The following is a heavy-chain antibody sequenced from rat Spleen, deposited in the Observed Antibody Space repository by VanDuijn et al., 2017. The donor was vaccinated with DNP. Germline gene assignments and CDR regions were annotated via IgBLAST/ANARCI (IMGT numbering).Heavy chain of an antibody. V-gene: IGHV2S8*01. D-gene: IGHD1-12*03. Sequence: QVQLKESGPGLVQASQTLSLTCTVSGFSLTSHGVSWVRQPPGKGLEWIAAISSGGNTYFNPLLPSRLSIRRDTSKSQGLLKMNSLQTEDTAMYFCARSDYDGSYFEHWGQGVMVTVSS. J-gene: IGHJ2*01. CDR1: GFSLTSHG. CDR3: ARSDYDGSYFEH. CDR2: ISSGGNT.